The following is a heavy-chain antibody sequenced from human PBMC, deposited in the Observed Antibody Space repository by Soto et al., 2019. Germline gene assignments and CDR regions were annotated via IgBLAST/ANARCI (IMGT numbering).Heavy chain of an antibody. J-gene: IGHJ4*02. D-gene: IGHD6-13*01. CDR3: ARDFMRYSSPPGPLEY. Sequence: SETLSLTCTVSGDSISSGDYYWSWIRQPPGKGLEWIGCIYYSGNTYYNPSLKRRFSISVDTSKNQFSLQLSSVTVADTAVYYCARDFMRYSSPPGPLEYWGLGTPLTVSS. CDR1: GDSISSGDYY. CDR2: IYYSGNT. V-gene: IGHV4-30-4*01.